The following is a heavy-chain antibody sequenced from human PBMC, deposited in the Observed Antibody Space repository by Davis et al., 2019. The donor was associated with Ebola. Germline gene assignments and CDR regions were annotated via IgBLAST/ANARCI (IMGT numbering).Heavy chain of an antibody. CDR1: GFTFGDFA. CDR3: AKGGITMDRGASF. D-gene: IGHD3-10*01. V-gene: IGHV3-30*18. J-gene: IGHJ4*02. CDR2: IAYDGSVK. Sequence: GESLKISCAASGFTFGDFAMHWVRQVPGNGLEWVSVIAYDGSVKYYADSVRARFSTSRDNARNTVDLQLNSLTLEDTGIYYCAKGGITMDRGASFWGQGIPVTVSS.